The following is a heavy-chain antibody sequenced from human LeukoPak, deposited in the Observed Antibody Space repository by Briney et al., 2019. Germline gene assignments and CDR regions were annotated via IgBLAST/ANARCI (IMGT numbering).Heavy chain of an antibody. CDR3: ARDSLHPSSLHYYFDY. CDR1: GFTFSSYS. J-gene: IGHJ4*02. Sequence: GGSLRLSCAASGFTFSSYSMNWVRQAPGKGLEWVSSISSSSSYIYYADSVKGRFTISRDNAKNSLYLQMNSLRAEDTAVYYCARDSLHPSSLHYYFDYWGQGTLVTASS. V-gene: IGHV3-21*01. D-gene: IGHD6-6*01. CDR2: ISSSSSYI.